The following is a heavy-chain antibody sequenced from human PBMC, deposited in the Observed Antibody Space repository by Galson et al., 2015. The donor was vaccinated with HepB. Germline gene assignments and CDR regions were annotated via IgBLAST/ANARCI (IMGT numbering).Heavy chain of an antibody. CDR3: ARESTRSTWYQAHYYYFMDV. D-gene: IGHD6-13*01. CDR2: INQSGRT. J-gene: IGHJ6*03. CDR1: GGSFSGYY. Sequence: TLSLTCAVYGGSFSGYYWTWIRQSPGKGLEWIGEINQSGRTNYNPPLKSRVTIFMDTSKNQFSLRLSSVTAADTAVYYCARESTRSTWYQAHYYYFMDVWGKGAAVTVSS. V-gene: IGHV4-34*01.